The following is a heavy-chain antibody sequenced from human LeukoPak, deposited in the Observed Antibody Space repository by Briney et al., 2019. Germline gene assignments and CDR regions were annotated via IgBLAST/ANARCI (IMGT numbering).Heavy chain of an antibody. J-gene: IGHJ4*02. CDR3: AKTDSSGYYADY. D-gene: IGHD3-22*01. CDR2: IYYSGST. CDR1: GGSMSSGDYY. V-gene: IGHV4-31*03. Sequence: SETLSLTCTVSGGSMSSGDYYWSWIRQHPGKGLEWIGYIYYSGSTYYNPSLKSRVTISVDTSKNQFSLKLSSVTAADTAMYYCAKTDSSGYYADYWGQGTLVTVSS.